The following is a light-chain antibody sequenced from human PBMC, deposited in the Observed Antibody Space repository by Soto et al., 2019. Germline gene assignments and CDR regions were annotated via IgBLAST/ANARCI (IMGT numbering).Light chain of an antibody. CDR3: FSYTSVHTYV. J-gene: IGLJ1*01. Sequence: QSALTQPASVSASPGQSITISCTGTSSDIGAYNYVSWYQQHPGKAPKLMSYDVSNRPSGVSNRFSGSKSGNTASLTISGLQAEDEADYYCFSYTSVHTYVFGTGTKLTVL. CDR2: DVS. V-gene: IGLV2-14*01. CDR1: SSDIGAYNY.